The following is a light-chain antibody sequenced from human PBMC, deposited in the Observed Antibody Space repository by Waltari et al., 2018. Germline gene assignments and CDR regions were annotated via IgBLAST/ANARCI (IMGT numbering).Light chain of an antibody. CDR1: SSDIGGHNY. CDR2: EVR. J-gene: IGLJ2*01. Sequence: QSALTQPPSASGSPGQSVTISCTGTSSDIGGHNYVSWSQQYPGKAPKLMVYEVRQRPRGAPHRFAGHNTGNTASLTVAGLQAEDEAYYYCGSYAGTQKFFGGGTKLTVL. CDR3: GSYAGTQKF. V-gene: IGLV2-8*01.